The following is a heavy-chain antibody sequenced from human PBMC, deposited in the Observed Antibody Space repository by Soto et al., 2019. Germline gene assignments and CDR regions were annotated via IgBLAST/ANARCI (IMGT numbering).Heavy chain of an antibody. Sequence: ASVKVSCKASGYTFTSYGISWVRQAPGQGLEWMGWISAYNGNTNYAQKLQGRVTMTTDTSTSTAYMELRSLRSDDTAVYYCARDVAGIAADGYPPDKAFDYWGQGTLGTYPQ. CDR3: ARDVAGIAADGYPPDKAFDY. J-gene: IGHJ4*02. V-gene: IGHV1-18*01. CDR2: ISAYNGNT. D-gene: IGHD6-13*01. CDR1: GYTFTSYG.